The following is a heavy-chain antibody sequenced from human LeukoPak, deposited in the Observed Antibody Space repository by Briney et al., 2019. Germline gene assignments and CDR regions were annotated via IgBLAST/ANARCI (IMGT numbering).Heavy chain of an antibody. D-gene: IGHD4-17*01. J-gene: IGHJ4*02. CDR1: NYTFTDYD. Sequence: ASVKVSCKASNYTFTDYDITWGRQAPGQGLEWMGWVSKYSGNADYAPKFQGRVSMTTDTSTRTAYMELRSLRPDDTAVYFCAREDDRSFGAYDCWGQGTLVTVSS. CDR3: AREDDRSFGAYDC. V-gene: IGHV1-18*01. CDR2: VSKYSGNA.